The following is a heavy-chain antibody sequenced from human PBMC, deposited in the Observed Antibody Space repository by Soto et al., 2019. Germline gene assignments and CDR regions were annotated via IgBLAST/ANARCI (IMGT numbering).Heavy chain of an antibody. Sequence: GGSLRLSCAASGFTFSSYDMHWVRQATGKGLEWVSAIGTAGDTYYPGSVKGRFTISRENAKNSLYLQMNSLRAGDTAAYYCARGSCSSTSCYAGDFDYWGQGTLVTVSS. CDR2: IGTAGDT. J-gene: IGHJ4*02. D-gene: IGHD2-2*01. CDR3: ARGSCSSTSCYAGDFDY. V-gene: IGHV3-13*01. CDR1: GFTFSSYD.